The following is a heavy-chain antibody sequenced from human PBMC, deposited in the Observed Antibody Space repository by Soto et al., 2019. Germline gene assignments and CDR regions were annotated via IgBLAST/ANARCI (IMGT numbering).Heavy chain of an antibody. CDR1: GYTFTSYD. CDR2: MNPNSGNT. CDR3: ARGRNYYDFWSGYYLGDYYYMDV. V-gene: IGHV1-8*01. D-gene: IGHD3-3*01. J-gene: IGHJ6*03. Sequence: ASVKVSCKASGYTFTSYDINWVRQATGQGLEWMGWMNPNSGNTGYAQKFQGRVTMTRNTSISTAYMELSSLRSEDTAVYYCARGRNYYDFWSGYYLGDYYYMDVWGKGTKVTVSS.